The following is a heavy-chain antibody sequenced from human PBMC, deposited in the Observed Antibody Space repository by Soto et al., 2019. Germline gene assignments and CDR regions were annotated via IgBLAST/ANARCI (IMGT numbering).Heavy chain of an antibody. CDR3: TRLIGNSWLDS. D-gene: IGHD3-16*02. CDR2: TYYRSKWEI. V-gene: IGHV6-1*01. J-gene: IGHJ5*01. Sequence: QVQLQQSGPGLVKPSQTLSLTCAISGDSVSTISATWDWIRQSPSRGLEWLGRTYYRSKWEIDYAVSLRGRITIIPDTANNQLSLQLSSVTPDDMAVYYCTRLIGNSWLDSWGQGILVTVSS. CDR1: GDSVSTISAT.